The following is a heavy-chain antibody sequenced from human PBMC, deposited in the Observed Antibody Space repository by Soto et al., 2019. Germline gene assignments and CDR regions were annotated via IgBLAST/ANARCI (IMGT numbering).Heavy chain of an antibody. V-gene: IGHV3-49*03. CDR1: GFTFGDYA. Sequence: GGSLRLSCTASGFTFGDYAMSWFRQAPGKGLEWVGFIRSKAYGGTTEYAASVKGRFTISRDDSKSIANLQMNSLKTEDTAVYYCTRDRSSWYSDYYGMDVWGQGTTVTVSS. CDR3: TRDRSSWYSDYYGMDV. D-gene: IGHD6-13*01. CDR2: IRSKAYGGTT. J-gene: IGHJ6*02.